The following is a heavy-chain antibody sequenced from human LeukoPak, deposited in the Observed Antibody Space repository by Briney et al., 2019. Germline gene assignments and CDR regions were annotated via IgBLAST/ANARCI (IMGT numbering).Heavy chain of an antibody. CDR1: GGSISSSSYY. CDR2: IYYSGST. V-gene: IGHV4-39*01. CDR3: ARPRLGDSSGYSANGAFDI. D-gene: IGHD3-22*01. Sequence: SETLSLTCTVSGGSISSSSYYWGWIRQPPGKGLEWIGSIYYSGSTYYNPSLKSRVTISVDTSKNQFSLKLSSVTAADTAVYYCARPRLGDSSGYSANGAFDIWGQGTMVTVSS. J-gene: IGHJ3*02.